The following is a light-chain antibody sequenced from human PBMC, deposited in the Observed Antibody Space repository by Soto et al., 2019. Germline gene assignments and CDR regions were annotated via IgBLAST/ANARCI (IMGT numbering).Light chain of an antibody. V-gene: IGKV3-20*01. CDR1: QSVSNNY. Sequence: EIVLMQSPDILSLSPGERATVSCRASQSVSNNYLAWYQQKPGQAPRLLIYGASNRATGIPDRFSGSGSGTDFTLTISRLEPEDFAVYYCQQYGSSGTFGQGTKVEIK. J-gene: IGKJ1*01. CDR3: QQYGSSGT. CDR2: GAS.